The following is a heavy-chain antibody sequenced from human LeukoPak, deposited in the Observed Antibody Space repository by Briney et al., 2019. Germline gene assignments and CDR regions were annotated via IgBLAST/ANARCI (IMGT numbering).Heavy chain of an antibody. CDR2: ISSSSSGGTI. CDR3: ARDSRQQLFDY. Sequence: GGSLRLSCAASGFTFSSYSMNWVRQAPGKGLEWVSSISSSSSGGTIYYADSVKGRFTISRDNAKSSLYLQMNGLRAEDTAVYYCARDSRQQLFDYWGQGTLVTVSS. J-gene: IGHJ4*02. CDR1: GFTFSSYS. D-gene: IGHD4-11*01. V-gene: IGHV3-48*04.